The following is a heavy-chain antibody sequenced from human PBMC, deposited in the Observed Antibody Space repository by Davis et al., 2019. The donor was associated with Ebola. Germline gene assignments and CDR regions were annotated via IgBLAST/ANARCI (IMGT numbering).Heavy chain of an antibody. CDR3: ARDPASPRPDMFDY. CDR1: GFTFRSYT. D-gene: IGHD2-15*01. V-gene: IGHV3-21*01. J-gene: IGHJ4*02. Sequence: PGGSLRLSCVASGFTFRSYTMNWVRQAPGKGLEWVSSLSSSSTYIYYVDSVKGRFTVSRDNAKNSLYLQMNSLRADDTAVYYCARDPASPRPDMFDYWGQGAMVTVSS. CDR2: LSSSSTYI.